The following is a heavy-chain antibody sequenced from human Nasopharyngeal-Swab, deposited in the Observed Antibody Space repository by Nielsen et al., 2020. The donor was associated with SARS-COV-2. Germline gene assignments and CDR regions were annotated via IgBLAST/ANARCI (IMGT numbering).Heavy chain of an antibody. CDR1: GFTFSSYD. J-gene: IGHJ4*02. D-gene: IGHD2-8*02. CDR2: ISGSGGST. Sequence: GGSLRLSCAASGFTFSSYDMNWVRQAPGKGLEWVSAISGSGGSTYYADSVKGRFTISRDNSKNTLYLQMNSLRAEDTAVYYYAKEGYCTGGVCYGYGGYFDYWGQGTLVTVSS. V-gene: IGHV3-23*01. CDR3: AKEGYCTGGVCYGYGGYFDY.